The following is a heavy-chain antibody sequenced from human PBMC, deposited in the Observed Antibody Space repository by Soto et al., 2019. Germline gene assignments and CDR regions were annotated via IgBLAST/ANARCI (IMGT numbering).Heavy chain of an antibody. V-gene: IGHV3-74*01. J-gene: IGHJ4*02. D-gene: IGHD6-19*01. Sequence: EVQVVESGGGLVQPGGSLRLSCEVSGLTFSNYWMHWVRQAPGKGLVWVSRNIGDGSDIRYADSVRGRFTVSRDNAKNTVDMQMNSLRVEDTAVYYCAAHRRGWQEDYWGQGTLVTVSS. CDR1: GLTFSNYW. CDR3: AAHRRGWQEDY. CDR2: NIGDGSDI.